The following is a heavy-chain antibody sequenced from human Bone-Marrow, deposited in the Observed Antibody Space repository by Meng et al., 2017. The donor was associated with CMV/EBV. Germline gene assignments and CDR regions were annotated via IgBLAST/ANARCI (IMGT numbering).Heavy chain of an antibody. CDR2: IYYSGST. CDR3: ASIVVVPAAIDD. D-gene: IGHD2-2*02. J-gene: IGHJ4*02. Sequence: LRLSCTVSGGSISSGDYYWSWIRQPPGKGLEWIGYIYYSGSTYYNPSLKRRVTISVDTSKNQFSLKLSSVTAADTAVYYCASIVVVPAAIDDWGQGTLVTVSS. V-gene: IGHV4-30-4*08. CDR1: GGSISSGDYY.